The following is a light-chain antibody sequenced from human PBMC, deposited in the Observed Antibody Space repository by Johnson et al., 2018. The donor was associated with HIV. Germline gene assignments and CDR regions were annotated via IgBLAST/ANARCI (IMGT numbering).Light chain of an antibody. J-gene: IGLJ1*01. CDR3: GTWASSLSAGV. Sequence: QSVLTQPPSVSAAPGQKVTISCSGSSSNIGNNYVSWYQQLPGTAPKLLIYDNNKRPSGIPDRFSGSKFGTSATLGITGLQTGDEADYYCGTWASSLSAGVFGTGTKVTV. V-gene: IGLV1-51*01. CDR1: SSNIGNNY. CDR2: DNN.